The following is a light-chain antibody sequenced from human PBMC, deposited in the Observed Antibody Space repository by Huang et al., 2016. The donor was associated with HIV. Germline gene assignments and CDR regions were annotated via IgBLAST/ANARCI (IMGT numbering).Light chain of an antibody. CDR1: RSVSSN. Sequence: IVMTQSPATLSVSPGERVTLSCRANRSVSSNLAWYQQRPCQAPWRLIYGSSTRAPGIPARFSGSGSGTDFSLTISSLQSEDFALYYCHQYNNWLLSFGGGTRVDI. V-gene: IGKV3-15*01. CDR2: GSS. J-gene: IGKJ4*01. CDR3: HQYNNWLLS.